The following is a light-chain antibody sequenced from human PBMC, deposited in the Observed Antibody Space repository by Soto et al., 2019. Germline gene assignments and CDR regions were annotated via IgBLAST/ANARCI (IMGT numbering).Light chain of an antibody. J-gene: IGLJ2*01. CDR2: DVS. CDR1: RSDVGGYNY. V-gene: IGLV2-14*01. CDR3: SSYSGSSTRLV. Sequence: QSALTHPASVSGSPGQSITISCTGTRSDVGGYNYVSWYQQHSGKAPKLMIYDVSNRPSGVSNRFSGSKSGNTASLTISGLQAEDEADYYCSSYSGSSTRLVFGGGTKLTVL.